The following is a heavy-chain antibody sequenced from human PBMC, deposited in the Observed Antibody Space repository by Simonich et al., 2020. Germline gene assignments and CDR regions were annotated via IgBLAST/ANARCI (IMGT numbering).Heavy chain of an antibody. Sequence: QVKLVQSGAEVKKPGASVKVSCKASGYTFTSYDIKWVRQATGQGLEWKGWMKPNSGNTGYAQKFQGRFTITRNTSISTAYMELSSLRSEDTAVYYCARGRGGMSRGYVDYWGQGTLVTVSS. CDR1: GYTFTSYD. CDR3: ARGRGGMSRGYVDY. V-gene: IGHV1-8*03. D-gene: IGHD2-15*01. CDR2: MKPNSGNT. J-gene: IGHJ4*02.